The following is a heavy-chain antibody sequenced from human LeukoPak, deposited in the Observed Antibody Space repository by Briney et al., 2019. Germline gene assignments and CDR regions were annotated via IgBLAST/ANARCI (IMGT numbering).Heavy chain of an antibody. CDR3: ARGGEVTIFGVVTLDY. Sequence: ASVKVSCKASGYTFTSYGISWVRQAPGQGLEWMGWISAYNGNTNYAQELQGRVTMTTDTSTSTAYMELRSLRSDDTAVYYCARGGEVTIFGVVTLDYWGQGTLVTVSS. D-gene: IGHD3-3*01. V-gene: IGHV1-18*01. CDR2: ISAYNGNT. J-gene: IGHJ4*02. CDR1: GYTFTSYG.